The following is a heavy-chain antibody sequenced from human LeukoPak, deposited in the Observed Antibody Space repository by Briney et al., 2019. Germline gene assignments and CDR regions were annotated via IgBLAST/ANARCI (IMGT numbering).Heavy chain of an antibody. CDR1: GFTFSSYS. CDR2: ISSSSSYI. Sequence: PGGSLRLSCAASGFTFSSYSMNWVRQAPGKGLEWVSSISSSSSYIYYADSVKGRFTISRDNAKNSLYLQMNSLRAEDTAVYYCAREDIVVVPAAPIRYYYYGMDFWGQGTTVTVSS. V-gene: IGHV3-21*01. CDR3: AREDIVVVPAAPIRYYYYGMDF. D-gene: IGHD2-2*01. J-gene: IGHJ6*02.